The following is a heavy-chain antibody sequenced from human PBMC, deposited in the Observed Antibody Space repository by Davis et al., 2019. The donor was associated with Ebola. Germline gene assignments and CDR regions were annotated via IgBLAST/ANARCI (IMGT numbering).Heavy chain of an antibody. J-gene: IGHJ6*02. Sequence: SETLSLTCPVSGGSTNNYFWSWIRQPPGKGLEWIGNIHYLGNTNYNPSLKSRVTMSVDTSKNQFSLKLSSVTAADTAVYYCARGNYGDYIVLYYYNMDVWGQGTTVTVSS. CDR1: GGSTNNYF. V-gene: IGHV4-59*01. D-gene: IGHD4-17*01. CDR2: IHYLGNT. CDR3: ARGNYGDYIVLYYYNMDV.